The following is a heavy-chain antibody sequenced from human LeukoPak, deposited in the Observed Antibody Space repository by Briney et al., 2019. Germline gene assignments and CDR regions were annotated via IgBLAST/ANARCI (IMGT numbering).Heavy chain of an antibody. CDR3: ARGDFWSTRDPFDY. D-gene: IGHD3-3*01. CDR1: GFTFTSYS. V-gene: IGHV3-21*01. CDR2: ISSSSRYI. J-gene: IGHJ4*02. Sequence: GGSLRLSCAASGFTFTSYSMNWVRQAPGRGLEWVSSISSSSRYIYYADSVKGRFTISRDNSKNTLYVQMNSLTAEDTAVYYCARGDFWSTRDPFDYWGQGTLVTVSS.